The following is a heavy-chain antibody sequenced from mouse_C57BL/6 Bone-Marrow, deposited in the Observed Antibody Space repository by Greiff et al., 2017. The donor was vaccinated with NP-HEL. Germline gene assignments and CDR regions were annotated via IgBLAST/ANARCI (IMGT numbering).Heavy chain of an antibody. CDR2: IYPRDGST. V-gene: IGHV1-78*01. CDR3: AVYWGFAY. J-gene: IGHJ3*01. CDR1: GYTFTDHT. D-gene: IGHD2-1*01. Sequence: VPLQESSPAVVHPLSSFNISCKVSGYTFTDHTIHWMKQRPEQGLEWIGYIYPRDGSTKYNEKFKGKATLTADKSSSTAYMQLNSLTSEDSAVYFCAVYWGFAYWGQGTLVTVSA.